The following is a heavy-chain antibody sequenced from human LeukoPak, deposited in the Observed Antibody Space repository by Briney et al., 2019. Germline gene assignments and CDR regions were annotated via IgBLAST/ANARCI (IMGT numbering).Heavy chain of an antibody. Sequence: GGSLRLSCAASGFTFSSYSMTWVRQAPGKGLEWVSSISSSSSYIYYADSVKGRFTISRDNAKNSLYLQMNSLRAEDTAVYYCAREDVVVPPYGMDVWGQGTTVTVSS. CDR1: GFTFSSYS. CDR2: ISSSSSYI. V-gene: IGHV3-21*01. J-gene: IGHJ6*02. D-gene: IGHD2-2*01. CDR3: AREDVVVPPYGMDV.